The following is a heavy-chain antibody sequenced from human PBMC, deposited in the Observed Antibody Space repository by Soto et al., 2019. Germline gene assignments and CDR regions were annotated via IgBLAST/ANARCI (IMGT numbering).Heavy chain of an antibody. CDR1: GFTFSGSA. CDR2: IRSKANSYAT. J-gene: IGHJ6*03. D-gene: IGHD3-10*01. CDR3: TRLRGSGSYADPDYYYYMDV. V-gene: IGHV3-73*01. Sequence: EVQLVESGGGLVQPGGSLKLSCVASGFTFSGSAMHWVRQASGKGLEWVGRIRSKANSYATAYAASVKGRFTISRDDSKNTAYLQMNSLKTEDTAVYYCTRLRGSGSYADPDYYYYMDVWGKGTTVTVSS.